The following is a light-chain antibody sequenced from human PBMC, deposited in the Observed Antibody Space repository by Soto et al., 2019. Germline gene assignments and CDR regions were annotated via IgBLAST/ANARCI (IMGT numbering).Light chain of an antibody. CDR2: GAS. CDR1: RHVYINA. V-gene: IGKV3-20*01. J-gene: IGKJ3*01. Sequence: VVLTQSPATLSLSPGERATLSCRASRHVYINALAWDQQKPGRTPTLLSFGASTRATDIPDRFSGTGSGTDFSLTISGVEPEDSAVYYCQQYGAPPFPFGPGTRVEI. CDR3: QQYGAPPFP.